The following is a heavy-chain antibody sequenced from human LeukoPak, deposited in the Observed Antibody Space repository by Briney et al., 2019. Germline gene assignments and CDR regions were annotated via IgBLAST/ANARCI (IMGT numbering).Heavy chain of an antibody. CDR3: ANYRQWLATTPDY. CDR2: IWYDRTNK. J-gene: IGHJ4*02. CDR1: GFTFSTYG. D-gene: IGHD6-19*01. V-gene: IGHV3-33*06. Sequence: GGSLKLSCSASGFTFSTYGMHWVRQTPGKGLEWVAVIWYDRTNKDYAASVKGRFTISSANSKNTLYLQIKSAKAKDTSMYYCANYRQWLATTPDYWGQGTLVSVSS.